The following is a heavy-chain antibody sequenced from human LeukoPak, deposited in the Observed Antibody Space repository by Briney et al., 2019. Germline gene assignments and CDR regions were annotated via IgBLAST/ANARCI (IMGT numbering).Heavy chain of an antibody. CDR2: IYTSGST. Sequence: PSETLSLTCTVSGGPISSGSYYWRWIRQPAGKGLEWIGRIYTSGSTNYNPSLKSRVTISVDTSKNQFSLKLSSVTAADTAVYYCARGYGDYGFDYWGQGTLVTVSS. J-gene: IGHJ4*02. CDR1: GGPISSGSYY. D-gene: IGHD4-17*01. CDR3: ARGYGDYGFDY. V-gene: IGHV4-61*02.